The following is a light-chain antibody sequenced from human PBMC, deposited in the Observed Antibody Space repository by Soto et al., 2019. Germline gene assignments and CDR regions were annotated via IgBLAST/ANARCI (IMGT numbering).Light chain of an antibody. CDR2: YDD. Sequence: QSVLIQPPSVSAAPRQRVTISCSGSSSNIGNNAVNWYQQLPGKAPKLVIYYDDRLPSGVSDRFSGSKSGTSASLAISGLQSEDEADYYCAAWDDSLNGWVFGGGTKLTVL. CDR1: SSNIGNNA. V-gene: IGLV1-36*01. CDR3: AAWDDSLNGWV. J-gene: IGLJ3*02.